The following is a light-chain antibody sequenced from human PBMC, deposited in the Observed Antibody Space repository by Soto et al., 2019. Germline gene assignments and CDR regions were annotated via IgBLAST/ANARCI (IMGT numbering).Light chain of an antibody. CDR2: DAS. J-gene: IGKJ1*01. Sequence: DIKMTQSHSTLSASVGDRVTITCRASQSISSWLAWYQQKPGKAPMLLIYDASSLESGVPSRFSGRGSGTEFPLSISSLQPDDFATYYGQQYNSYPWTFGQEAKVQIK. CDR3: QQYNSYPWT. V-gene: IGKV1-5*01. CDR1: QSISSW.